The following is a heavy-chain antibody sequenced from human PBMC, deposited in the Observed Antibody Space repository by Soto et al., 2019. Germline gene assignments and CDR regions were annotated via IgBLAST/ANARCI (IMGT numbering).Heavy chain of an antibody. CDR3: ARGGYDYRNFAY. D-gene: IGHD5-12*01. Sequence: EVQLVESGGDLVQPGGSLRLSCTASGFTFNSYDMNWVRQAPGNGLEWISYISSSGTIYYADSVKGRFTISRDNAKNSLYLQMNSLRDDDTAVYYCARGGYDYRNFAYWGQGTLVTVSS. CDR1: GFTFNSYD. V-gene: IGHV3-48*02. CDR2: ISSSGTI. J-gene: IGHJ4*02.